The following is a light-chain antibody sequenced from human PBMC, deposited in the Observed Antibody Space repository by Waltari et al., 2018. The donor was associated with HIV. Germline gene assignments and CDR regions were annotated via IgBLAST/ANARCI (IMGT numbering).Light chain of an antibody. CDR1: QSVLYSSNNKNY. CDR3: QQYYSTPYT. J-gene: IGKJ2*01. CDR2: WAS. V-gene: IGKV4-1*01. Sequence: DIVMTQSPDSLVESLGERATINCKSSQSVLYSSNNKNYLAWYQQKPGQPPKLLIYWASTRESGVPDRFSGSGSGTDFTLTISSLQAEDVAVYYCQQYYSTPYTFGQGTKLEIK.